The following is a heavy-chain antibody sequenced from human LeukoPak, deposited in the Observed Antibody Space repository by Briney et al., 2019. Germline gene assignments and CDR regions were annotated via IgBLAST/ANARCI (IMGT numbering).Heavy chain of an antibody. CDR3: ARADFIDAGPYVIAP. V-gene: IGHV1-2*02. CDR1: GYTFTDYY. D-gene: IGHD3-3*01. CDR2: INTKTGRT. Sequence: GASVKVSCKTSGYTFTDYYIHWVRQAPGQGLEWMGWINTKTGRTSFARIFQGRVTLTRDPSITTVYMDMAWLTSDDTAIYFCARADFIDAGPYVIAPWGQGTLVTVSS. J-gene: IGHJ5*02.